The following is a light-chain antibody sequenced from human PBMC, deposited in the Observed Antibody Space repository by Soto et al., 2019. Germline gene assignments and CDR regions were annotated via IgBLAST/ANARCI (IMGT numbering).Light chain of an antibody. V-gene: IGLV2-8*01. J-gene: IGLJ2*01. Sequence: QSVLTQPPSASGSPGQSVTISCTGTSSDVGGYNYVSWYQQHPGKAPKLMIYEVSKRLSGVPDRFSGSKSDNTASLTVSGLQAEDEADYYCSSYAGSNNLVFGGGTKLTVL. CDR3: SSYAGSNNLV. CDR2: EVS. CDR1: SSDVGGYNY.